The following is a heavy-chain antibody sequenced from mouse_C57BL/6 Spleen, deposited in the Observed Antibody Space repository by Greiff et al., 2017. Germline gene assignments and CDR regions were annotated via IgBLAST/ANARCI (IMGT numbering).Heavy chain of an antibody. J-gene: IGHJ3*01. V-gene: IGHV1-9*01. Sequence: VQLKESGAELMKPGASVKLSCKATGYTFTGYWIEWVKQRPGHGLEWIGEILPGSGSTTYNEKFKGKATFTADTSSNTAYMKPSSLPHEDSAIYSSAREYYYYGTWFAYWGQGTLVTVSA. D-gene: IGHD2-4*01. CDR3: AREYYYYGTWFAY. CDR1: GYTFTGYW. CDR2: ILPGSGST.